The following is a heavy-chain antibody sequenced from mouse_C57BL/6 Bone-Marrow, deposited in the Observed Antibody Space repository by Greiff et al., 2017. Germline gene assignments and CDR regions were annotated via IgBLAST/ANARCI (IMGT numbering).Heavy chain of an antibody. CDR3: ARWSYYAMDY. J-gene: IGHJ4*01. V-gene: IGHV1-63*01. CDR1: GYTFTNYW. CDR2: IYPGGGYT. Sequence: VVESGAELVRPGTSVKMSCKASGYTFTNYWIGWAKQRPGHGLEWIGDIYPGGGYTNYNEKFKGKATLTADKSSSTAYMQFSSLTSEDSAIYYCARWSYYAMDYWGQGTSVTVSS.